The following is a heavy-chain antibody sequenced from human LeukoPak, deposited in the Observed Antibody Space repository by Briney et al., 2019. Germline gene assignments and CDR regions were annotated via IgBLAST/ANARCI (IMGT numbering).Heavy chain of an antibody. D-gene: IGHD3-10*01. V-gene: IGHV1-18*01. J-gene: IGHJ4*02. CDR2: ISAYNGNT. Sequence: ASVKVSCKASGYTFTSYGISWVRQAPGQGPEWMGWISAYNGNTNYAQKLQGRVTMTTDTSTSTAYMELRSLRSDDTAVYYCARVLLWFGESPAYFDYWGQGTLVTVSS. CDR1: GYTFTSYG. CDR3: ARVLLWFGESPAYFDY.